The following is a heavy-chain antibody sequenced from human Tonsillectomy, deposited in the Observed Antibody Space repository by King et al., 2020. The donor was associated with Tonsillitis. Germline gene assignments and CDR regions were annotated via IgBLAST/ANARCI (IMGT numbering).Heavy chain of an antibody. CDR2: IYTSGST. V-gene: IGHV4-61*02. J-gene: IGHJ6*03. CDR1: GGSISTDPYS. Sequence: QLQESGPGLVKPSQTLSLTCTVSGGSISTDPYSWTWIQRPAGKGLGWIGHIYTSGSTNYSPSLKSRVTISIDTSKNQFSLKLNYVTAADTAVYYCARERQLWFGDRLDSYYMDVWGKGTTVTVSS. CDR3: ARERQLWFGDRLDSYYMDV. D-gene: IGHD3-10*01.